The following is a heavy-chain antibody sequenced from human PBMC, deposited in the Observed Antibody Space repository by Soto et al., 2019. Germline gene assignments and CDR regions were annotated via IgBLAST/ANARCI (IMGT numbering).Heavy chain of an antibody. V-gene: IGHV1-69*14. Sequence: QVQLVQSGAEVKKPGSSVKVSCKASGGTFSSYAITWVRQAPGQGLEWMGGIIPIFGTANYAQKFQARVTMTADKSTRTAHMELSSRRSEETAVYYCARDRGPSSGYYPYWFDPWGQGTLVTVSS. CDR2: IIPIFGTA. D-gene: IGHD3-22*01. CDR1: GGTFSSYA. CDR3: ARDRGPSSGYYPYWFDP. J-gene: IGHJ5*02.